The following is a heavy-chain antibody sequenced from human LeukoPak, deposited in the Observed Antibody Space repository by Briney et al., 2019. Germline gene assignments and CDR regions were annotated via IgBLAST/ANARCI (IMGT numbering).Heavy chain of an antibody. J-gene: IGHJ3*02. Sequence: SETLSLTCSVSGVSISSYYWNWIRQPPGKGLEWIGSISYSGSTNYNPSLESRVTISVDTSKNQFSLKLSSVSAADTAVYYCARDPSSMVRGVIDAFDIWGQGTMVTVSS. CDR1: GVSISSYY. CDR2: ISYSGST. V-gene: IGHV4-59*01. CDR3: ARDPSSMVRGVIDAFDI. D-gene: IGHD3-10*01.